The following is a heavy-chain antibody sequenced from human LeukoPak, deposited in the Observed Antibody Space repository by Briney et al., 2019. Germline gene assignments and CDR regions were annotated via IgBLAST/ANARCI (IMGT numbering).Heavy chain of an antibody. CDR3: ARDDGSSSFDY. V-gene: IGHV1-2*02. CDR2: INPNSGST. D-gene: IGHD1-26*01. J-gene: IGHJ4*02. CDR1: GYTFTGYY. Sequence: GASVKVSCKASGYTFTGYYMHWVRQAPGQGLEWMGWINPNSGSTNYAQKFLGRVTMTTDTSTSTAYMELRSLRSDDTAVYYCARDDGSSSFDYWGQGTLVTVSS.